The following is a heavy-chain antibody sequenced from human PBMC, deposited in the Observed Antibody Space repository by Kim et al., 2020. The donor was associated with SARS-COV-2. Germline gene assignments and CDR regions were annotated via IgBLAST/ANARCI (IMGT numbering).Heavy chain of an antibody. CDR2: IYYSGST. V-gene: IGHV4-39*01. CDR3: ASSSWYPGWFDP. Sequence: SETLSLTCTVSGGSISSSSYYWGWIRQPPGKGLEWIGSIYYSGSTYYNPSLKSRVTISVDTSKNQFSLKLSSVTAADTAVYYCASSSWYPGWFDPWGQGTLVTVSS. CDR1: GGSISSSSYY. J-gene: IGHJ5*02. D-gene: IGHD6-13*01.